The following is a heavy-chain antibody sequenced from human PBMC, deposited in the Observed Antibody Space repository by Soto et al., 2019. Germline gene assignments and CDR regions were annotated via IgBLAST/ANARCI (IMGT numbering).Heavy chain of an antibody. CDR3: AKMYRGYSGYIQY. CDR1: GFTFTNYA. V-gene: IGHV3-23*01. D-gene: IGHD5-12*01. J-gene: IGHJ4*02. Sequence: GGSLRLSCATSGFTFTNYAMTWVRQGPGKGLEWVSSISAGGVSTYFADSVKGRFTISRDNSKNTLFLHMNSLRAEDTAVYYCAKMYRGYSGYIQYWGQGTLVTVSS. CDR2: ISAGGVST.